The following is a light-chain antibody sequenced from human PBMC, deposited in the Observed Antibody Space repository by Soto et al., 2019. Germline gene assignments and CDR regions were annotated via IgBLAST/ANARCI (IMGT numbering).Light chain of an antibody. CDR1: QSIRSW. CDR3: QQYNSFPYT. Sequence: DIQLTQSPSTLPASVGDRVTITCRASQSIRSWLAWYQQKPGKAPKLLIYKASSLESGVPSRFRGSGSGTEFTLTISSLQPDDFATYYCQQYNSFPYTFGQGTKLEIK. J-gene: IGKJ2*01. V-gene: IGKV1-5*03. CDR2: KAS.